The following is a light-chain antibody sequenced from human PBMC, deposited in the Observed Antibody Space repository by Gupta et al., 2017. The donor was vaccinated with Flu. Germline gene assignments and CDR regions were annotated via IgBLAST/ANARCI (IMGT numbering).Light chain of an antibody. CDR2: DAP. J-gene: IGKJ4*01. V-gene: IGKV3-11*01. CDR1: QSVSSY. CDR3: QQRSNWPRIT. Sequence: EIVLTQSPATLSLSPGERATLSCRASQSVSSYLAWYQQKPGQAPRLLTHDAPHGATGIPVRFNGSGYGKDFTLTISSRETEDSAVYYFQQRSNWPRITFGGGTKVEIK.